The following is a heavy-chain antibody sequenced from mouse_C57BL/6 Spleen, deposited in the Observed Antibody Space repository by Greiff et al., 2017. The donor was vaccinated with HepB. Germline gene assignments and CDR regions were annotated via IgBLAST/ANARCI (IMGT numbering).Heavy chain of an antibody. J-gene: IGHJ3*01. CDR3: ARSSYDYDGAWFAY. Sequence: QVQLQQSGAELVKPGASVKISCKASGYAFSSYWMNWVKQRPGKGLEWIGQIYPGDGDTNYNGKFKGKATLTADKSSSTAYMQLSSLTSEDSAVYFGARSSYDYDGAWFAYWGQGTLVTVSA. CDR1: GYAFSSYW. D-gene: IGHD2-4*01. V-gene: IGHV1-80*01. CDR2: IYPGDGDT.